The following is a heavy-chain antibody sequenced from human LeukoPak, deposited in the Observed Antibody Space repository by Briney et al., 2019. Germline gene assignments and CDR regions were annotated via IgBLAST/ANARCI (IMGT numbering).Heavy chain of an antibody. D-gene: IGHD3-10*01. J-gene: IGHJ4*02. CDR1: GGSFSGYY. Sequence: PSETLSLTCAVYGGSFSGYYWSWIRQPPGKGLEWIGEINHSGSTNYNPSLKSRVTISVDTSKNQFSPKLSSVTAADTAVYYCARVVYSGSWGYFDYWGQGTLVTVSS. CDR2: INHSGST. V-gene: IGHV4-34*01. CDR3: ARVVYSGSWGYFDY.